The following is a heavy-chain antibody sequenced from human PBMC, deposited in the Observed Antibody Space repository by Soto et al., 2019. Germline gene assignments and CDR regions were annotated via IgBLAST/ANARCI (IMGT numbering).Heavy chain of an antibody. CDR1: GYTFTSYY. D-gene: IGHD3-9*01. J-gene: IGHJ6*02. Sequence: EASVNVSCKASGYTFTSYYMHWLRQAPGQGLELMGIINPSGGSTSYAQKFQGRVTMTRDTSTSTVYMELSSLRSEDTAVYYCARGRSDILTGYRPRMGYYYGMDVWGQGTTVTVSS. CDR3: ARGRSDILTGYRPRMGYYYGMDV. CDR2: INPSGGST. V-gene: IGHV1-46*01.